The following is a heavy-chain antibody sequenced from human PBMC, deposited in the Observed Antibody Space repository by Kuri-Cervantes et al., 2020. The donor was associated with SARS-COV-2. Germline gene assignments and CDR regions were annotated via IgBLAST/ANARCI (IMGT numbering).Heavy chain of an antibody. CDR1: GFTFSSYS. J-gene: IGHJ5*02. V-gene: IGHV3-33*08. Sequence: GGSLRLSCAASGFTFSSYSMDWVRRAPGKGLEWVAVIWYDGSNKYYADSVKGRFTISRDNSKNTLYLQMNSQRAEDTAVYYCAREGGLLWFGESSGYNWFDPWGQGTLVTVSS. CDR3: AREGGLLWFGESSGYNWFDP. CDR2: IWYDGSNK. D-gene: IGHD3-10*01.